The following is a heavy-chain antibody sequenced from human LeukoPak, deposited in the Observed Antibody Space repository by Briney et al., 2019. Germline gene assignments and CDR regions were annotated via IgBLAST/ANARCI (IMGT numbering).Heavy chain of an antibody. J-gene: IGHJ4*02. CDR3: ARGYYDFWSGYYEFGIFDY. D-gene: IGHD3-3*01. CDR1: GGSFSGYY. V-gene: IGHV4-34*01. CDR2: INHSGST. Sequence: SETLSLTCAVYGGSFSGYYWSWIRQPPGKGLEWIGEINHSGSTNYNPSLKSRVTISVDTSKNQFSLKLSSVTAADTAVYYCARGYYDFWSGYYEFGIFDYWGQGTLVTVSS.